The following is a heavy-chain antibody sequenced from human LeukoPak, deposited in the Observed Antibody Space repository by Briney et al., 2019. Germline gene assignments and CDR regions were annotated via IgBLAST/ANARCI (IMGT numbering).Heavy chain of an antibody. CDR2: IYHSGST. CDR3: ARVTHYYDSSGYYSLRSWYFDL. Sequence: SQTLSLTCAVSGGSISSGGYSWSWIRQPPGKGPEWIGYIYHSGSTYYNPSLKSRVTISVDRSKNQFSLKLSSVTAADTAVYYCARVTHYYDSSGYYSLRSWYFDLWGRGTLVTVSS. CDR1: GGSISSGGYS. V-gene: IGHV4-30-2*01. D-gene: IGHD3-22*01. J-gene: IGHJ2*01.